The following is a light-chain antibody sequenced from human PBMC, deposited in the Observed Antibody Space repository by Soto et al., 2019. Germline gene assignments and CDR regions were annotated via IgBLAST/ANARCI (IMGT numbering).Light chain of an antibody. CDR2: EAS. J-gene: IGKJ4*01. CDR1: QGIRHY. Sequence: DIQMTQSPSSVSASVGDRVTITCRASQGIRHYLAWYQQKPGKVPRLLIYEASNLQSGVPSRFRGGGSGTEFTLTISSLQPEDFATYYCQQVNVYPSTFGGGTKVDIK. CDR3: QQVNVYPST. V-gene: IGKV1-27*01.